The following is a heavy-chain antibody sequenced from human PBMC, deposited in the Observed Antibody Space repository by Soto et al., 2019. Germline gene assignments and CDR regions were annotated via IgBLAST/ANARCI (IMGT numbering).Heavy chain of an antibody. J-gene: IGHJ6*02. CDR3: AASIFYYGMDV. V-gene: IGHV5-51*01. Sequence: GESLTISCTCSGNTFTNYWIGWVRQMPGKGLEWMGIIYPGDSDTKYNPSFQGQVTISADKSITTTYLRWTSLKASDTAIYYCAASIFYYGMDVWGQGTTVTVSS. CDR2: IYPGDSDT. CDR1: GNTFTNYW.